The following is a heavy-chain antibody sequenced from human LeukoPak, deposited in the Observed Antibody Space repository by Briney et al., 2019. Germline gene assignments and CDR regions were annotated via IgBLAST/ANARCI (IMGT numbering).Heavy chain of an antibody. J-gene: IGHJ4*02. CDR3: ARQIASAGTAGFDF. Sequence: PSETLSLTCTVSGGSISSYYWSWIRQPAGKGLECIGRIYSTGSTNYNPSLKSRVIMSVDTSKNQFSLRLRSVTAADTAVYYCARQIASAGTAGFDFWGQGALVTVSS. CDR2: IYSTGST. V-gene: IGHV4-4*07. CDR1: GGSISSYY. D-gene: IGHD6-13*01.